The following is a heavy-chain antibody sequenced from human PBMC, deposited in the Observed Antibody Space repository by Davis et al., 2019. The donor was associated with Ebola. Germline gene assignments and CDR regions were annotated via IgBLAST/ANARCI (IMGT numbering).Heavy chain of an antibody. CDR2: IHYLGNT. CDR3: AGTISNNWFDL. CDR1: GGSINTYF. D-gene: IGHD3-3*01. J-gene: IGHJ5*02. V-gene: IGHV4-59*08. Sequence: MPSETLSLTCTVSGGSINTYFWSWIRQPPGKGLEWIGNIHYLGNTNYNPSLKSRVTMSVDTSKNQFSLKLRSVTAADTAVYYCAGTISNNWFDLWGQGTLVTVSS.